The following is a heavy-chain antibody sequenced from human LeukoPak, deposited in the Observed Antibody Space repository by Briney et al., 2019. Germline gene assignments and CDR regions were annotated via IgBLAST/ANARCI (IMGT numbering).Heavy chain of an antibody. V-gene: IGHV4-38-2*01. J-gene: IGHJ4*02. CDR2: IYHSGST. CDR1: GYSISRGYY. CDR3: ARKLYYGDYFDY. Sequence: SETLSLTCAVSGYSISRGYYRGWIRQPPGKGLEWIGTIYHSGSTYYDPSLESRVTISVDTSKNQFSLKLNSVTAADTAVYYCARKLYYGDYFDYWGQGALVTVSS. D-gene: IGHD2-8*01.